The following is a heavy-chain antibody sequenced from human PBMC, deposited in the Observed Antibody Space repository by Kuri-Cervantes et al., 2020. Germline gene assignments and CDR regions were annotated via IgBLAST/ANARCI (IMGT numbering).Heavy chain of an antibody. J-gene: IGHJ4*02. CDR1: GLTFSSYA. CDR2: IRYDGSAA. D-gene: IGHD3-22*01. CDR3: ARSGIAVVIPFDY. Sequence: GESLKISCTASGLTFSSYAMYWFRQAPGKGLEWVAFIRYDGSAAYYADSVQGRFTASRDNSKSMLYLQMNSLRTEDTAVYYCARSGIAVVIPFDYWGQGTLVTVSS. V-gene: IGHV3-30*02.